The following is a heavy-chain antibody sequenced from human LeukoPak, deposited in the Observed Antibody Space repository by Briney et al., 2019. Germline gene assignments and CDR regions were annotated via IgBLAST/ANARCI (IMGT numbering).Heavy chain of an antibody. CDR2: ISSDGNEE. CDR3: ARDKGREGDY. CDR1: GLSFSSYG. J-gene: IGHJ4*02. V-gene: IGHV3-30*03. Sequence: PGGSLRLSCAASGLSFSSYGMHWVRQAPGKGLEWVAVISSDGNEEYYTESVKGRSTISRDNSKNTLHLQMDSLRPEDTAFYYCARDKGREGDYWGQGTLVTVSS. D-gene: IGHD1-26*01.